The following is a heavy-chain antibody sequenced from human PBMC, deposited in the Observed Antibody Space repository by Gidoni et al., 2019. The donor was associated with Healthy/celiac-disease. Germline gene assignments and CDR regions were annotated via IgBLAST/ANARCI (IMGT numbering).Heavy chain of an antibody. CDR3: ARRCSGGSCYGGMDV. CDR1: GSTFTSYS. Sequence: QVQLVQSGAEVKNPGASVKVSCKASGSTFTSYSMHWVRQAPGQGLEWMGIINPSGGSTSYAQKFQGRVTMTRDTSTSTVYMELSSLRSEDTAVYYCARRCSGGSCYGGMDVWGQGTTVTVSS. J-gene: IGHJ6*02. CDR2: INPSGGST. V-gene: IGHV1-46*01. D-gene: IGHD2-15*01.